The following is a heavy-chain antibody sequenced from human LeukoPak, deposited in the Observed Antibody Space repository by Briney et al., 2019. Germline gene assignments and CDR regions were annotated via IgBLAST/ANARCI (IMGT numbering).Heavy chain of an antibody. D-gene: IGHD6-6*01. CDR2: IYHTGNT. V-gene: IGHV4-4*02. CDR3: ARLIYSSSSSGFDF. Sequence: SSETLSLTCTVSGGSISSGNWWGWVRQPPGKGLEWIGEIYHTGNTNCNPSLKSRVTISVDKSKNQFSLNLSSVTAADTAVYYCARLIYSSSSSGFDFWGQRTLVTVSS. J-gene: IGHJ4*02. CDR1: GGSISSGNW.